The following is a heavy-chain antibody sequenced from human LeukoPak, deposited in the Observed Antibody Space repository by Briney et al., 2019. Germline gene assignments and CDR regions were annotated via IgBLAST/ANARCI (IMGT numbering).Heavy chain of an antibody. J-gene: IGHJ5*02. Sequence: GAPVTVSCKGSGYSFTDNFMHWVRQATGQGLEWVGWINPKSGVKNYAQKFQGIVTMTRDTSISSVYIELSRLKSDDTAVYYCTKAREIGYCGVASCYKIWFDPCGHGTLVTVSS. D-gene: IGHD2-15*01. CDR1: GYSFTDNF. CDR2: INPKSGVK. CDR3: TKAREIGYCGVASCYKIWFDP. V-gene: IGHV1-2*02.